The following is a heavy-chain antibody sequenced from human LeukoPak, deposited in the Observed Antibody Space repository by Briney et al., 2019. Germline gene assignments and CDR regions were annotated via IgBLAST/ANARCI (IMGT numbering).Heavy chain of an antibody. CDR2: VDPEDGET. CDR3: AKGGPWWEHIVVVPAAP. J-gene: IGHJ5*02. D-gene: IGHD2-2*01. V-gene: IGHV1-69-2*01. CDR1: GYTFTDYY. Sequence: GASVKVSCKASGYTFTDYYMHWVQQAPGKGLEWMGRVDPEDGETIYAEKFQGRVTITADTSTDTAYMELSSLRSEDTAVYYCAKGGPWWEHIVVVPAAPRGQGTLVTVSS.